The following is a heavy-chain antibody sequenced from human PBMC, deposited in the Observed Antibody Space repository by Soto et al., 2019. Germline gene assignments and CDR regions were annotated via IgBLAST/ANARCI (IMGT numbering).Heavy chain of an antibody. CDR1: GFSFSHYR. J-gene: IGHJ4*01. V-gene: IGHV3-74*01. Sequence: PGGSLRLSCAASGFSFSHYRMHRVRQAPGKGLVWVSRISPDGRTTTYADSVKGRFTISRDNAKSTLYLQMNSLTVEDGAVYYCADSWLPTSYWGPGTLVTVSS. D-gene: IGHD3-10*01. CDR2: ISPDGRTT. CDR3: ADSWLPTSY.